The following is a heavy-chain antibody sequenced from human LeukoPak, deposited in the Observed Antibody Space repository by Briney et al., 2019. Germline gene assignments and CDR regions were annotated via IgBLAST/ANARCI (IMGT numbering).Heavy chain of an antibody. CDR3: ARASDSSGWAFDP. Sequence: SETLSLTCTVSGGSISSYYWSWIRQPPGKGLEWIGYIYYSGSTNYNPSLKSRVTISVDTSKNQFPLKLSSVTAADTAVYYCARASDSSGWAFDPWGQGTLVTVSS. D-gene: IGHD6-19*01. CDR2: IYYSGST. CDR1: GGSISSYY. V-gene: IGHV4-59*01. J-gene: IGHJ5*02.